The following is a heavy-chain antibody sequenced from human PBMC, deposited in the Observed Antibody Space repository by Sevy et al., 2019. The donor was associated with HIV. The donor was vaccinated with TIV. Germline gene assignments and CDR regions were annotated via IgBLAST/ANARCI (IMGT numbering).Heavy chain of an antibody. CDR1: GFTFSSYA. CDR3: AKDPYYYDSSAQREGEFGY. D-gene: IGHD3-22*01. V-gene: IGHV3-23*01. CDR2: ISGSGGST. J-gene: IGHJ4*02. Sequence: GGSLRLSCAASGFTFSSYAMSWVRQAPGKGLEWVSAISGSGGSTYYADSVKGRFTISRDNSKNTLYLQMNSLRAEDTAVYYCAKDPYYYDSSAQREGEFGYWGQGTLVTVSS.